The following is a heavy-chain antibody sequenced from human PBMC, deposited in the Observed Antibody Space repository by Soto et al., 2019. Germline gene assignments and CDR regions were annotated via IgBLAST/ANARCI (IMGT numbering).Heavy chain of an antibody. J-gene: IGHJ4*02. CDR1: GGSISSGGYS. V-gene: IGHV4-30-2*01. CDR2: IYHSGST. D-gene: IGHD2-8*01. Sequence: QVQLQESGSGLVKPSQTLSLTCAVSGGSISSGGYSWSWIRQPPGKGLEWIGYIYHSGSTYCNPSLKSRVTMSMDTSKSQFSLELNSVTAADTAVYYCARGHDANNDWGQGTLVTVSS. CDR3: ARGHDANND.